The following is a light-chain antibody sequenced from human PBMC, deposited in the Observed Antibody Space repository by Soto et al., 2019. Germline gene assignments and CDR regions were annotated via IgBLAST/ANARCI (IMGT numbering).Light chain of an antibody. V-gene: IGKV3-11*01. J-gene: IGKJ5*01. CDR1: QSVSSY. CDR2: DAS. Sequence: EIVLTQSPATLSLSPGERATLSCRASQSVSSYLAWYQQKPGQAPRLLIYDASNRATGIPARFSGGGSGTDFTLTISRLEPEDFAVYYCQQRSNWPPTFGQGTRLEI. CDR3: QQRSNWPPT.